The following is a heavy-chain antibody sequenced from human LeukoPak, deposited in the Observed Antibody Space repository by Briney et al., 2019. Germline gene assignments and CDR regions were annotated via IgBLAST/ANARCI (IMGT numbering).Heavy chain of an antibody. Sequence: ASVKVSCKASGGTFSSYGISWVRQAPGQGLEWMGWISAYNGNTNYAQKLQGRVTMTTDTSTSTAYMELRSLRSDDTAVYYCARLVANWYFDLWGRGTLVTVSS. J-gene: IGHJ2*01. CDR2: ISAYNGNT. D-gene: IGHD5-12*01. V-gene: IGHV1-18*01. CDR1: GGTFSSYG. CDR3: ARLVANWYFDL.